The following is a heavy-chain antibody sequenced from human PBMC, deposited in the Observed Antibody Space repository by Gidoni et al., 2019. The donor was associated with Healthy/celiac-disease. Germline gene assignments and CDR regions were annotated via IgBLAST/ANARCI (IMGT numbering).Heavy chain of an antibody. J-gene: IGHJ6*02. Sequence: QVQLQQWGAGLLKPSETLSLTCAVYGGSFSGYYWSWIRQPPGKGLEWIGEINHSGSTNYNPYLKSRVTISVDTSKNQFPLKLSSVTAADTAVYYCARAWGIAAAGRRYYYGMDVWGQGTTVTVSS. CDR3: ARAWGIAAAGRRYYYGMDV. CDR1: GGSFSGYY. V-gene: IGHV4-34*01. D-gene: IGHD6-13*01. CDR2: INHSGST.